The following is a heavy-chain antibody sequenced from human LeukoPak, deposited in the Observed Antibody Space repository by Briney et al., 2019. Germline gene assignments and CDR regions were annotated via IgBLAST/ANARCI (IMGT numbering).Heavy chain of an antibody. CDR1: EFTFTHYV. V-gene: IGHV3-23*01. D-gene: IGHD6-13*01. CDR2: IGESDNT. CDR3: AKGWYHMDV. J-gene: IGHJ6*03. Sequence: GGSLRLSCTASEFTFTHYVINWVRQAPGKGLEWLSIIGESDNTYYADSVRGRFAISRDISRDTSKNTVYLHMTSLRAEDTAIYYCAKGWYHMDVWGRGTTVTVSS.